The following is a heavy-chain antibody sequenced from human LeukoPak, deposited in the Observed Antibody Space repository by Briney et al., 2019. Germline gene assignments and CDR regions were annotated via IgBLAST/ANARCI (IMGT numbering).Heavy chain of an antibody. V-gene: IGHV5-51*01. CDR3: ARPTPGPYSSGWYFDY. D-gene: IGHD6-19*01. CDR2: IYPGDSDT. CDR1: GYSFTSYW. Sequence: GESLKISCEGSGYSFTSYWIGWVRQMPGKGLEWMGIIYPGDSDTRYSPSFQGQVTISADKSISTAYLQWSSLKASDTAMYYCARPTPGPYSSGWYFDYWGQGTLVTVSS. J-gene: IGHJ4*02.